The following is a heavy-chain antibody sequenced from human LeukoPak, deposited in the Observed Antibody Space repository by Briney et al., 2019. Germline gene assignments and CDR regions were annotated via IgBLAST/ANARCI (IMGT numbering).Heavy chain of an antibody. CDR1: GGSISSSSYY. J-gene: IGHJ4*02. CDR2: IYYSGST. CDR3: ARHRIPYYYGSGSKGFFDY. V-gene: IGHV4-39*01. D-gene: IGHD3-10*01. Sequence: SETLPLTCTVSGGSISSSSYYWGWIRQPPGKGLEWIGSIYYSGSTYYNPSLKSRVTISVDTSKNQFSLKLSSVTAADTAVYYCARHRIPYYYGSGSKGFFDYWGQGTLVTVSS.